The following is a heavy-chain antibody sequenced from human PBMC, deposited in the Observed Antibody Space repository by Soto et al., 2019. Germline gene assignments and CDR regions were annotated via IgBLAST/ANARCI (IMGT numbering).Heavy chain of an antibody. CDR1: GFSFSISP. V-gene: IGHV3-30-3*01. D-gene: IGHD7-27*01. Sequence: GGSLRLSCAASGFSFSISPMHWVRQAPGKGPEWVALISYDGTNKFYADSVKGRFTISRDNSKSTLYLQVDSLRPEDAAVYYCARDPRTSGGQHWAFNYFDSWGQGTLVTVSS. CDR2: ISYDGTNK. CDR3: ARDPRTSGGQHWAFNYFDS. J-gene: IGHJ4*02.